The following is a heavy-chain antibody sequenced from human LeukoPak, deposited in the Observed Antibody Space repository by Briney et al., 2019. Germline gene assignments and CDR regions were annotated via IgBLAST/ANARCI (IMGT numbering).Heavy chain of an antibody. J-gene: IGHJ5*02. V-gene: IGHV1-69*05. CDR1: GGTFSSYA. CDR3: ARDGAHNWNYCFDP. D-gene: IGHD1-7*01. CDR2: IIPIFGTA. Sequence: SVKVSCKASGGTFSSYAISWVRQAPGQGLEWMGRIIPIFGTANYPQKFQGRVTITTDESTSTAYMELSSLRSEDTAVYYCARDGAHNWNYCFDPWGQGTLVTVSS.